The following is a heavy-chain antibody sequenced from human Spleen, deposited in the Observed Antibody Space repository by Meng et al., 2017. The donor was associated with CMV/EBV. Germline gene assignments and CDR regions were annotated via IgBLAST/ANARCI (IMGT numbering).Heavy chain of an antibody. CDR3: ARDPGVSRAFDI. CDR2: VYYTGSI. D-gene: IGHD2-8*01. J-gene: IGHJ3*02. Sequence: SETLSLTCTVSGGSISRISYYWGWIRQPPGKGLEWVGNVYYTGSIYYNPSLKSRLTIAVDTSKNQFSLKVESMTAADTAMYYCARDPGVSRAFDIWGQGTMVTVSS. CDR1: GGSISRISYY. V-gene: IGHV4-39*07.